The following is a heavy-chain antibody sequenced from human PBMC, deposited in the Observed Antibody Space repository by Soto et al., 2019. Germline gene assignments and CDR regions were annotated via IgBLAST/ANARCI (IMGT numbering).Heavy chain of an antibody. CDR3: AHIPNYYQYDWFDP. D-gene: IGHD3-16*01. Sequence: QITLKESGPTLVKPTQTLTLTCTFSGFSLTTRGVGVGWIRQPPGKALECLALIYWDDDKRSSPSLQSRLSITKDTSKNQGVLTMTNVDPVDTDTYYCAHIPNYYQYDWFDPWGQGTMVSVSS. CDR2: IYWDDDK. J-gene: IGHJ5*02. CDR1: GFSLTTRGVG. V-gene: IGHV2-5*02.